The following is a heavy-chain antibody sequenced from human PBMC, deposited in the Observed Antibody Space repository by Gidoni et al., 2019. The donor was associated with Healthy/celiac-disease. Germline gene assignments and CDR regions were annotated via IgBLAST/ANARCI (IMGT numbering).Heavy chain of an antibody. D-gene: IGHD6-19*01. V-gene: IGHV1-18*01. CDR2: ISAYNGNT. CDR3: ARDRRGQWLVLAPLDY. Sequence: QVQLVQSGAEVKKPGASVKVSCKASGYTFTRYGISWVRQAPGQGLEWMGWISAYNGNTNYAQKLQGRVTMTTDISTSTAYMELRSLRSDDTAVYYCARDRRGQWLVLAPLDYWGQGTLVTVSS. J-gene: IGHJ4*02. CDR1: GYTFTRYG.